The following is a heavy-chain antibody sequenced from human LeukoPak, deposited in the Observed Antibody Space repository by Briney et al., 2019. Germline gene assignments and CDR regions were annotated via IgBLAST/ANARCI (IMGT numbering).Heavy chain of an antibody. J-gene: IGHJ4*02. V-gene: IGHV3-11*05. CDR3: ARAPVAPYYYGSGSYPDY. D-gene: IGHD3-10*01. Sequence: LSLTCTVSGGSISSSSYYWGWIRQPPGKGLEWVSYISSSSSYTNYADSVEGRFTISRDNAKNSLYLQMNSLRAEDTAVYYCARAPVAPYYYGSGSYPDYWGQGTLVTVSS. CDR1: GGSISSSSYY. CDR2: ISSSSSYT.